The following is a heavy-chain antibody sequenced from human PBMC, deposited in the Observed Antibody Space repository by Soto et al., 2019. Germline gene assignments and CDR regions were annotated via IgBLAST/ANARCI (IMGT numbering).Heavy chain of an antibody. D-gene: IGHD3-10*01. Sequence: QVQLVQSGAEVKKPGASVKVSCKASGYTFTSSGISWVRQAPEQGLEWMGWISAYNGNTNYAQKPQGRVNMTTDTSTSTAYVELRSLRSDDTAVYYCARIYGSGSLRDWGQGTLVTVSS. CDR3: ARIYGSGSLRD. CDR1: GYTFTSSG. CDR2: ISAYNGNT. V-gene: IGHV1-18*01. J-gene: IGHJ4*02.